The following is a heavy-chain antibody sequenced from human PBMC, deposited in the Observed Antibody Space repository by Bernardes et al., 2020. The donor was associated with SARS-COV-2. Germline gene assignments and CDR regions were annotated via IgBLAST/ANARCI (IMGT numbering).Heavy chain of an antibody. Sequence: GGSLRLSCAASGFTFSSYAMHWVRQAPGKGLEWVAVISYDGSNKYYADSVKGRFTISRDNSKNTLYLQMNSLRAEDTAVYYCARDFMVGATDWFDPWGQGTLVTVSS. CDR1: GFTFSSYA. V-gene: IGHV3-30-3*01. D-gene: IGHD1-26*01. CDR2: ISYDGSNK. J-gene: IGHJ5*02. CDR3: ARDFMVGATDWFDP.